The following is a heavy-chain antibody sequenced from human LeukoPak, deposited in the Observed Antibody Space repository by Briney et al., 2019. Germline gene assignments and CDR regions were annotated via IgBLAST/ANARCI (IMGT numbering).Heavy chain of an antibody. D-gene: IGHD5-24*01. CDR1: GDSLTSHF. CDR2: VFHSGTT. Sequence: SETLSLTCNVSGDSLTSHFWSWIRQTPGKGLEWIGYVFHSGTTNYSPSLKSRVTISLDTSKKQFYLRLASVTAADTALSYCARRMATVTDAFHIWGRGTMVSVSS. V-gene: IGHV4-59*08. CDR3: ARRMATVTDAFHI. J-gene: IGHJ3*02.